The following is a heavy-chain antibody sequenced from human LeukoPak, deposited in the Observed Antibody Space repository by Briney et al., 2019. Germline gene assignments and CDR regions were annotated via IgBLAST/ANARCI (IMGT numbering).Heavy chain of an antibody. J-gene: IGHJ4*02. CDR1: GFTFISFG. D-gene: IGHD3-10*01. CDR2: ITGDGTSI. CDR3: ARDFYRMVRGCYDY. V-gene: IGHV3-48*04. Sequence: QSGGSLRLSCAASGFTFISFGMNWVRQAPGKGLEWVSGITGDGTSIYYADSVKGRFTISRDNAKNSLYLQMNSLRAEDTAVYYCARDFYRMVRGCYDYWGQGTLVTVSS.